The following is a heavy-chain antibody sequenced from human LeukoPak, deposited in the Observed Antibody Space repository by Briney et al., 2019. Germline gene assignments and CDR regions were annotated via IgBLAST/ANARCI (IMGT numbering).Heavy chain of an antibody. V-gene: IGHV4-34*01. D-gene: IGHD3-10*01. CDR3: ARGGAYYYGSGSLGRDFDP. Sequence: SETLSLTCAVYGGSFSGYYWSWLRQPPGKGLEWIGEINHSGSTNYNPSLKSRVTISVDTSKNQFSLKLSSVTAADTAVYYCARGGAYYYGSGSLGRDFDPWGQGTLVTVSS. CDR1: GGSFSGYY. J-gene: IGHJ5*02. CDR2: INHSGST.